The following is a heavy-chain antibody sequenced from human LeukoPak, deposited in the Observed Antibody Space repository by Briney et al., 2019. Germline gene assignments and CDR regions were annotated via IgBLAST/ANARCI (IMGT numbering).Heavy chain of an antibody. Sequence: SVKVSCKASGGTFSSYAISWVRQAPGQGLEWMGRIIPIFGTANYAQKFQGRVTITTDESTSTAYMELSSLRFEDTAVYYCPRSLSQQLWLIGDAFDIWGQGTMVTVSS. J-gene: IGHJ3*02. D-gene: IGHD5-18*01. CDR3: PRSLSQQLWLIGDAFDI. CDR2: IIPIFGTA. V-gene: IGHV1-69*05. CDR1: GGTFSSYA.